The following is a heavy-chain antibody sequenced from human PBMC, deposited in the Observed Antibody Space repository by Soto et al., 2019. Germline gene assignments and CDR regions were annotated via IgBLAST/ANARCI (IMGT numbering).Heavy chain of an antibody. J-gene: IGHJ6*03. D-gene: IGHD2-15*01. CDR1: GYTFTSYG. Sequence: GASVKVSCKASGYTFTSYGISWVRQAPGQGLEWKGWISAYNGNTNYAQKLQGRVTMTTDTSTSTAYMELRSLRSDDTAVYYCARVLGYCSGGSCYSWGYYYYYMDVWGKGTTVTVSS. CDR2: ISAYNGNT. CDR3: ARVLGYCSGGSCYSWGYYYYYMDV. V-gene: IGHV1-18*01.